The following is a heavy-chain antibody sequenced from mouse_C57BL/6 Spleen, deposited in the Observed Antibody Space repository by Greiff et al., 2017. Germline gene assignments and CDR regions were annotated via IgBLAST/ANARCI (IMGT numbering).Heavy chain of an antibody. Sequence: EVQRVESGPELVKPGASVKMSCKASGYTFTDYNMHWVKQSHGKSLEWIGYINPNNGGTSYNQKFKGKATLTVNKSSSTAYTELRSLTSEDSAVYYCARGYYGSSSWDYWGQGTTLTVSS. D-gene: IGHD1-1*01. V-gene: IGHV1-22*01. CDR3: ARGYYGSSSWDY. J-gene: IGHJ2*01. CDR1: GYTFTDYN. CDR2: INPNNGGT.